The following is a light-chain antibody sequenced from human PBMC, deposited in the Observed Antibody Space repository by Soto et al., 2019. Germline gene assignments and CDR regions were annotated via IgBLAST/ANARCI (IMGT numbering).Light chain of an antibody. V-gene: IGKV3-20*01. CDR2: GAS. J-gene: IGKJ1*01. Sequence: EIVLTQSPGTLSLSPGERVTLSCRASQSVSSSYLAWYQQIPGQAPRLLLYGASRRATGIPDRFSGSGSGTDFTLTISRLEPADFAVYYCQQHGSSPRTFGQGTKVEIK. CDR3: QQHGSSPRT. CDR1: QSVSSSY.